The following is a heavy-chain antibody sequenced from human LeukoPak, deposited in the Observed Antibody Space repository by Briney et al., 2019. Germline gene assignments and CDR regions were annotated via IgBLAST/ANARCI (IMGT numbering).Heavy chain of an antibody. D-gene: IGHD3-10*01. V-gene: IGHV3-23*01. J-gene: IGHJ3*02. CDR3: AKSATYYYGSGSRFDAFDI. CDR2: ISGSGGST. CDR1: GFTFSSYS. Sequence: GGSLRLSCAASGFTFSSYSMNWVRQAPGKGLEWVSAISGSGGSTYYADSVKGRFTISRDNSKNTLYLQMNSLRAEDTAVYYCAKSATYYYGSGSRFDAFDIWGQGTMVTVSS.